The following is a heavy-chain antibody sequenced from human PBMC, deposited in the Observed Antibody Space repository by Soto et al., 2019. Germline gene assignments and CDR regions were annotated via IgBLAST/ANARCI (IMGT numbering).Heavy chain of an antibody. CDR2: ISAYNGNT. J-gene: IGHJ6*02. CDR1: GYTFTSYG. V-gene: IGHV1-18*01. D-gene: IGHD2-2*01. CDR3: ARADCSSTSCYRVFGMDV. Sequence: QVQLVQSGAEVKKPGASVKVSCKASGYTFTSYGISWVRQAPGQGLEWMGWISAYNGNTNYAQKLQGRVTMTTDTSTRTAYLELRSLRSDDTAVYYCARADCSSTSCYRVFGMDVWGQGTTVTVSS.